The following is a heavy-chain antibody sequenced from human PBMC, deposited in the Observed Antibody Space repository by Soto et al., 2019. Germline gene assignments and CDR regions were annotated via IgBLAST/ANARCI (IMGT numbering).Heavy chain of an antibody. V-gene: IGHV1-8*01. CDR1: GSTFTSYD. CDR2: MNANRGNT. D-gene: IGHD2-21*02. Sequence: QVQLVQSGAEVKKPGASVKVSCKASGSTFTSYDINWVRQATGQGLEWMGWMNANRGNTGYAQKFQGRVTTTRNNSISTTYMELSSLRSEDTAVYYCTRAVTGRIYYSDYMDVWGKGTTVTVSS. J-gene: IGHJ6*03. CDR3: TRAVTGRIYYSDYMDV.